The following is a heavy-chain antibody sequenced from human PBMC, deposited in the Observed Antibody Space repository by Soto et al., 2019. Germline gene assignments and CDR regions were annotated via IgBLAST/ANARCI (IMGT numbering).Heavy chain of an antibody. D-gene: IGHD5-18*01. CDR2: IWHDGSNK. CDR1: GFTFSSYG. Sequence: GGSLRLSCAASGFTFSSYGMHWVRQAPGKGLEWVAVIWHDGSNKYYADSVKGRFTISRDNSKNTLYLQMNSLRAEDTAVYYCARGNSYGYAYYYGMDVWGQGTTVTVSS. J-gene: IGHJ6*02. V-gene: IGHV3-33*01. CDR3: ARGNSYGYAYYYGMDV.